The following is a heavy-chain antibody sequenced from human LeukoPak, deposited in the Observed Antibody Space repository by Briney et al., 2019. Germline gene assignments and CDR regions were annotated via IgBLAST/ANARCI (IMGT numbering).Heavy chain of an antibody. CDR1: GGSISSSNW. Sequence: SETLSLTCAVSGGSISSSNWWSWIRQPPGKGLEWIGEIYYSGSTYYNPSLKSRVTISVDTSKNQFSLKLSSVTAADTAVYYCARHIAAAGTSLLNWFDPWGQGTLVTVSS. V-gene: IGHV4-4*02. J-gene: IGHJ5*02. CDR2: IYYSGST. D-gene: IGHD6-13*01. CDR3: ARHIAAAGTSLLNWFDP.